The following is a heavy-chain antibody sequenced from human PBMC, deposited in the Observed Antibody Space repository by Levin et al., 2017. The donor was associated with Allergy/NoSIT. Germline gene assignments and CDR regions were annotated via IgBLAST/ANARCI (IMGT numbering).Heavy chain of an antibody. CDR3: ARDMGSVTAAIGY. J-gene: IGHJ4*02. CDR1: GFTFDDYA. V-gene: IGHV3-9*01. D-gene: IGHD3-10*01. CDR2: IRRDGDNT. Sequence: GGSLRLSCAASGFTFDDYAMHWVRQVPGKGLEWVAGIRRDGDNTGYADSVRGRFHIFRDNTKNSLYLQMNSLRGEDTALYYCARDMGSVTAAIGYWGQGIPVTVYS.